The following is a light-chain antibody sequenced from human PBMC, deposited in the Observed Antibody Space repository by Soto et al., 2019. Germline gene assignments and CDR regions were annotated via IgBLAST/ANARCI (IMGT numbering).Light chain of an antibody. CDR3: HQLFRYPLA. Sequence: IQLTQSPSSLSASVGDRVTITCRASEGIVNYLAWYQQQPGKAPKLLIYGASTLQGGVTSRFTGSGSGTDFTLTISSLQPEDFATYHCHQLFRYPLAFGQGTRLEMK. V-gene: IGKV1-9*01. CDR1: EGIVNY. CDR2: GAS. J-gene: IGKJ5*01.